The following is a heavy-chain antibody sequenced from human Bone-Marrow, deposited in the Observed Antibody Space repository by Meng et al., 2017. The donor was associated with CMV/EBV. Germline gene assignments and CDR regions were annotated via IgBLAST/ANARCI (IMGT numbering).Heavy chain of an antibody. Sequence: GGSLRLSCAASGFTFSSYSMNWVRQAPGKGLEWVSYISSSGSTIYYADSVKGRFTISRDNAKNSLYLQMNSLRAEDTAVYYCARTFRWHSLDYWGQGTLVTFSS. CDR1: GFTFSSYS. V-gene: IGHV3-48*04. CDR2: ISSSGSTI. D-gene: IGHD2/OR15-2a*01. J-gene: IGHJ4*02. CDR3: ARTFRWHSLDY.